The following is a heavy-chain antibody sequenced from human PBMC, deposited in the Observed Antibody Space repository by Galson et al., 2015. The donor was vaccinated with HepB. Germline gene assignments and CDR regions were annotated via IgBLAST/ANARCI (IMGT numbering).Heavy chain of an antibody. CDR2: ITGKGDST. J-gene: IGHJ5*01. V-gene: IGHV3-23*01. CDR3: AKGYGLFDS. D-gene: IGHD5-18*01. CDR1: GSAVVSHA. Sequence: SLRLSCAASGSAVVSHAMCGVRQAPGRGLEWISGITGKGDSTFYADSVQRQITVSKDNSNNMLYLQMNSLRAEDAGLYFCAKGYGLFDSWGQGILVTVSS.